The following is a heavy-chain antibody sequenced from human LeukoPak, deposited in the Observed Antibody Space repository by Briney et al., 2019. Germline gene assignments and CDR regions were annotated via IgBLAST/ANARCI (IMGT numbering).Heavy chain of an antibody. Sequence: SGGPLRLSCAASGFTFSSYWMSWVRQAPGKGLEWVANIKQDGSEKYYVDSVKGRFTISRDNAKNSLYLQMNSLRAEDTAVYYCARSGGKAYYDFWSGYYKYFDYWGQGTLVTVSS. CDR3: ARSGGKAYYDFWSGYYKYFDY. CDR1: GFTFSSYW. V-gene: IGHV3-7*03. CDR2: IKQDGSEK. J-gene: IGHJ4*02. D-gene: IGHD3-3*01.